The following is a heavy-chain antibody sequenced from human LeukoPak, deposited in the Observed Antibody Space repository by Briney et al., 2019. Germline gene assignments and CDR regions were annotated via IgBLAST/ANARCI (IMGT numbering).Heavy chain of an antibody. J-gene: IGHJ6*03. V-gene: IGHV1-18*01. CDR2: ISAYNGNT. Sequence: ASVKVSCKASGYTFTNYGISWVRQAPGQRLEWMGWISAYNGNTNYAQKLQGRVTMTTDTSTSTAYMELRSLRSDDTAVYYCAAGTPWDYYMDVWGKGTTVTVSS. CDR1: GYTFTNYG. CDR3: AAGTPWDYYMDV. D-gene: IGHD1-1*01.